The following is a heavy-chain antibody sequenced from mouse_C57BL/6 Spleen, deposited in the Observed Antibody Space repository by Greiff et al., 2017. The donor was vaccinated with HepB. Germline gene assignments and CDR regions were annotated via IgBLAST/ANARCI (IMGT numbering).Heavy chain of an antibody. V-gene: IGHV1-26*01. Sequence: VQLQQSGPELVKPGASVKISCKASGYTFTDYYMNWVKQSHGKSLEWIGDINPNNGGTSYNQKFKGKATLTVDKSSSTAYMELRSLTSEDSAVYYCARRGLRRRMDAMDYWGQGTSVTVSS. J-gene: IGHJ4*01. CDR3: ARRGLRRRMDAMDY. D-gene: IGHD2-4*01. CDR2: INPNNGGT. CDR1: GYTFTDYY.